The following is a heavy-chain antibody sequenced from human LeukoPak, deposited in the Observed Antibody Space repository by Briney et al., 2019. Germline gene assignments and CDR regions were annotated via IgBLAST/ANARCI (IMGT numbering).Heavy chain of an antibody. CDR1: GFTFSSYA. CDR2: ISGSGGST. V-gene: IGHV3-23*01. CDR3: AKDSLWYYDSSGYYPEYFQH. D-gene: IGHD3-22*01. J-gene: IGHJ1*01. Sequence: GGSLRLSCAASGFTFSSYAMSWVCQAPGKGLEWVSAISGSGGSTYYADSVKGRFTISRDNSKNTLYLQMNSLRAEDTAVYYCAKDSLWYYDSSGYYPEYFQHWGQGTLVTVSS.